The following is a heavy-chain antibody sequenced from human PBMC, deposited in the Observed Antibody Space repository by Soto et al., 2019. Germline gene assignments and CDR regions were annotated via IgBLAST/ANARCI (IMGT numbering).Heavy chain of an antibody. CDR3: SRAGMWFAIIS. J-gene: IGHJ5*02. CDR2: IHSSGST. D-gene: IGHD3-10*01. V-gene: IGHV4-39*01. Sequence: PSETLSLTCTVSGGSISGSNNYWGWIRQPPGKGLEWIGSIHSSGSTNYNSSPNSRVTLSVDTSANQFSLKLSSVTAADTAVYYCSRAGMWFAIISWGRGILVTVSS. CDR1: GGSISGSNNY.